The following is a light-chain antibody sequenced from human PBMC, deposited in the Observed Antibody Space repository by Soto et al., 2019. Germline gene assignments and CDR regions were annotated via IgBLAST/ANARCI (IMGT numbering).Light chain of an antibody. V-gene: IGLV2-14*03. CDR3: SSYTSTSTHV. Sequence: QSVLTQPASVSGSPGQSITISCTGNSRNVGGYNYVSWYQHHPGKAPKLIIFDVSHRPSGVSDRFSGSKAGNTASLTISGLQAEDEADYYCSSYTSTSTHVFGGGTKVTVL. CDR2: DVS. CDR1: SRNVGGYNY. J-gene: IGLJ2*01.